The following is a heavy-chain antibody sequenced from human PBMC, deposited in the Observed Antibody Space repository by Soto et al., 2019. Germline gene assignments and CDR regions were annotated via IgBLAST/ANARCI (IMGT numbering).Heavy chain of an antibody. CDR3: VRDFR. CDR1: GFTFTNLW. CDR2: INGDGTIT. V-gene: IGHV3-74*01. Sequence: EVQLVESGGGLVQPGGSLRLSCAASGFTFTNLWIYWVRQTPEKGLVCVAGINGDGTITAYADSVKGRFTISRDNAKSTLYLQMNSLTIEDTALYYCVRDFRWGQGTLVTVSS. J-gene: IGHJ1*01.